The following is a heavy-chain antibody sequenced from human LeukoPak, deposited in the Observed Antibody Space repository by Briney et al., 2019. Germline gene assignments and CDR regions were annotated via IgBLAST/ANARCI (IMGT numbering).Heavy chain of an antibody. V-gene: IGHV3-30*18. CDR3: AKILWFGEYDAFDI. CDR1: GFIFSSYG. J-gene: IGHJ3*02. Sequence: GGSLRLSCAASGFIFSSYGMHWVRQAPGKGLEWVAVISYDGSNKYYADSVKGRFTISRDNSKNTLYLQMNSLRAEDTAVYYCAKILWFGEYDAFDIWGQGTMVTVSS. CDR2: ISYDGSNK. D-gene: IGHD3-10*01.